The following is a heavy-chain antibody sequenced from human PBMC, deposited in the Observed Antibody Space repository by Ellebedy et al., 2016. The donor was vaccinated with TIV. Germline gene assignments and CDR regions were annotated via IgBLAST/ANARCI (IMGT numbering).Heavy chain of an antibody. Sequence: GESLKISXAASGFTFSSYNMNWVRQTPGKGLEWVANIKHDGSEKYYVDSVKGRFTISRDNANNSLYLQMNSLRVDDTAVYYCARQERWGQGTLVTVSS. CDR1: GFTFSSYN. J-gene: IGHJ4*02. D-gene: IGHD1-1*01. V-gene: IGHV3-7*03. CDR2: IKHDGSEK. CDR3: ARQER.